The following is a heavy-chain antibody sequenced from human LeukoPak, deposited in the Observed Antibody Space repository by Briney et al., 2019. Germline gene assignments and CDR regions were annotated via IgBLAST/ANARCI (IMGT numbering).Heavy chain of an antibody. Sequence: PGGSLRLSCAASGFTFSDYWMSWVRQSPGKGLEWVANIKHDGSEMYYVDSVKGRFTISRDNAKNSLSLQMNSLRAEDTAVYFCARTEGPTTVTTLDYWGQGTLVTVSS. CDR2: IKHDGSEM. D-gene: IGHD4-17*01. CDR3: ARTEGPTTVTTLDY. V-gene: IGHV3-7*01. CDR1: GFTFSDYW. J-gene: IGHJ4*02.